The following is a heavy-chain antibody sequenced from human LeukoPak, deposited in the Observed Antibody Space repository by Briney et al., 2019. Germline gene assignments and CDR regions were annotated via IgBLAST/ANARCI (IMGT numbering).Heavy chain of an antibody. D-gene: IGHD2-2*01. V-gene: IGHV1-18*01. CDR1: GYTFTSYG. CDR2: ISAYNGNT. CDR3: ARQGGYCSSTSCPNWFDP. J-gene: IGHJ5*02. Sequence: ASVKVSCKASGYTFTSYGISWVRQAPGQGLEWMGWISAYNGNTNYAQKLQGRVTMTTDTSTSTAYMELRGLRSDDTAVYYCARQGGYCSSTSCPNWFDPWGQGTLVTVSS.